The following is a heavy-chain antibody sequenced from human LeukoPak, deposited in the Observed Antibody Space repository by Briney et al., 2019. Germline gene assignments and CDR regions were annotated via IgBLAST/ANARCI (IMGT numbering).Heavy chain of an antibody. J-gene: IGHJ5*02. V-gene: IGHV1-8*01. CDR1: GYTFTSYD. Sequence: ASVKVSCKASGYTFTSYDINWVRQATGLGLEWMGWMNPNSGNTGYAQKFQGRVTMTRNTSISTAYMELSSLRSEDTAVYYCARGFGLSGYSSSWFDPWGQGTLVTVSS. CDR3: ARGFGLSGYSSSWFDP. D-gene: IGHD6-13*01. CDR2: MNPNSGNT.